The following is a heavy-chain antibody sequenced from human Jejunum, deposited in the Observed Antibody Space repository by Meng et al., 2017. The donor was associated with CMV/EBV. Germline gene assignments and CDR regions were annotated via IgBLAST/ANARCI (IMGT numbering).Heavy chain of an antibody. CDR3: ARDPYGGNSGIDY. CDR2: IYYNGNT. J-gene: IGHJ4*02. CDR1: GDSIRSPNNY. D-gene: IGHD4-23*01. Sequence: VSGDSIRSPNNYWSWICQHPVKGLEWIGYIYYNGNTFYNPSLQSRFTMSVDTSKNQFSLHLDSVTAADTAVYYCARDPYGGNSGIDYWGQGTLVTVSS. V-gene: IGHV4-31*02.